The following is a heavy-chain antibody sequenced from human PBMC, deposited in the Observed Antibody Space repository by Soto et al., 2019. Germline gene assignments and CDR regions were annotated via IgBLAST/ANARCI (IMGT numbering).Heavy chain of an antibody. V-gene: IGHV5-51*01. CDR2: IYPGDSDT. D-gene: IGHD6-13*01. Sequence: PGESLKISCKGSGYSFTSYWLGMVRQMPGKGLEWMGIIYPGDSDTRYSPSFQGQVTISDDKSISTAYLKWSSLKASDTAMYYSARHLGSYSSSTRYYYGMDVWGQGTTVTVSS. CDR3: ARHLGSYSSSTRYYYGMDV. J-gene: IGHJ6*02. CDR1: GYSFTSYW.